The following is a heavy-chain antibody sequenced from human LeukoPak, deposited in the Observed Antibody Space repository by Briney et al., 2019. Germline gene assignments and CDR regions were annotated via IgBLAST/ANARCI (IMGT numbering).Heavy chain of an antibody. Sequence: GASVKVSCKASGYTFTGYYMHWVRQAPGQGLEWMGWINPNSGGTNYAQKFQGRVTMTRDASISTAYMELSRLRSDDTAVYYCARGRVGASQKFDYWGQGTLVTVSS. CDR3: ARGRVGASQKFDY. J-gene: IGHJ4*02. V-gene: IGHV1-2*02. CDR1: GYTFTGYY. CDR2: INPNSGGT. D-gene: IGHD1-26*01.